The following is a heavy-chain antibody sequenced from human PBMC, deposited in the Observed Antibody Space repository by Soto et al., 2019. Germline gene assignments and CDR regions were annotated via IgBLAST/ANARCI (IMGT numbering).Heavy chain of an antibody. CDR1: GFTFSSYS. V-gene: IGHV3-48*01. J-gene: IGHJ4*02. Sequence: EVQLVESGGGLAQPGGSLRLSCAASGFTFSSYSMNWVRQAPGKGLEWVSYISSSSSTIYYADSVKGRFTISRDNAKNSLYLQMNSLRAEYTAVYYCARDCGGYLSGWPLFDCWGQGTLVTVSS. D-gene: IGHD6-19*01. CDR3: ARDCGGYLSGWPLFDC. CDR2: ISSSSSTI.